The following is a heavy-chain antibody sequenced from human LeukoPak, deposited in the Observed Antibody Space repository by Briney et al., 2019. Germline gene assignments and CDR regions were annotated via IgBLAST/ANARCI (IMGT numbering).Heavy chain of an antibody. CDR1: GFTFNNYA. Sequence: GGSLRLSCASSGFTFNNYAMTWVRQAPGKGLEWVSSITASGGSTYCADSVKGRFTFSRDNSKNTLYLQMSSLRAEDTAVYYCARDYPTSGIVTIFDYWGQGTLVTVSS. V-gene: IGHV3-23*01. J-gene: IGHJ4*02. CDR2: ITASGGST. CDR3: ARDYPTSGIVTIFDY. D-gene: IGHD1-1*01.